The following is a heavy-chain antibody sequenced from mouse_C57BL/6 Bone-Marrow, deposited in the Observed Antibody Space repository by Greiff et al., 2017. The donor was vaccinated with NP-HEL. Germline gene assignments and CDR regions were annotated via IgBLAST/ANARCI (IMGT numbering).Heavy chain of an antibody. J-gene: IGHJ3*01. Sequence: VQLQQSGAELARPGASVKLSCKASGYTFTSYGISWVKQRTGQGLEWIGEIYPRSGNTYYNEKFKGKATLTADKSSSTAYLELRSLRSEDSAVYFGARRDYYGSSIGWFAYGGQGTLVTVTA. CDR3: ARRDYYGSSIGWFAY. V-gene: IGHV1-81*01. D-gene: IGHD1-1*01. CDR2: IYPRSGNT. CDR1: GYTFTSYG.